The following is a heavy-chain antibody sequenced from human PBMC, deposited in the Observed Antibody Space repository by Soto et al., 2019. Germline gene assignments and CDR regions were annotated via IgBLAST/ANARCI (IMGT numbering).Heavy chain of an antibody. J-gene: IGHJ4*02. Sequence: SLRLSCAASGFTVSSNYMSWVRQAPGKGLEWVSVIYSGGSTYYADSVKGRFTISRDNSKNTLYLQMNSLRAEDTAVYYCARTLDYGDPRCYFDYWGQGTLVTVSS. D-gene: IGHD4-17*01. CDR3: ARTLDYGDPRCYFDY. V-gene: IGHV3-66*01. CDR1: GFTVSSNY. CDR2: IYSGGST.